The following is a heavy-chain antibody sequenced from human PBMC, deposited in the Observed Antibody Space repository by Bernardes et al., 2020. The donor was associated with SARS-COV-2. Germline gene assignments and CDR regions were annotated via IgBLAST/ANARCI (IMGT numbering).Heavy chain of an antibody. CDR1: GFTFSDYY. V-gene: IGHV3-11*01. CDR2: ISSSGSTI. D-gene: IGHD6-13*01. CDR3: ARDHRAGSIATYDY. J-gene: IGHJ4*02. Sequence: GGSLRLSCAASGFTFSDYYMSWIRQAPGKGLEWVSYISSSGSTIYYADSVKGRFTISRDNAKNSLYLQMNSLRAEDTAVYYCARDHRAGSIATYDYWGQGTLVTVSS.